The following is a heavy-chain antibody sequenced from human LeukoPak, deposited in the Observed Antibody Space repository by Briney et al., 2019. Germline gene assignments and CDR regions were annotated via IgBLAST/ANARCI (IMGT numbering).Heavy chain of an antibody. CDR1: GGSISSSYY. J-gene: IGHJ4*02. CDR3: AAATKYQLRDY. Sequence: PSETLSLTCTVSGGSISSSYYWGWIRQPPGKGPEWIGSMYFSGSIFFNLALKSRVSISADTSKNQFSLKPSSVTAADTAVYYCAAATKYQLRDYWGQGTLVTVSS. D-gene: IGHD2-2*01. CDR2: MYFSGSI. V-gene: IGHV4-39*07.